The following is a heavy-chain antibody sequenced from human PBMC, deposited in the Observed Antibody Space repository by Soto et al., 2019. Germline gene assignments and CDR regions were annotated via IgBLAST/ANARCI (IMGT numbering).Heavy chain of an antibody. Sequence: QITLKESGPTLVKPTQTLTLTCTFSGFSLSTSGLGVGWIRQPPGKALEWLAVIYWDDNKHYSPSLRSRLTITKDTSKTQVVLTMPNMDPMDTGTYYCAHKGPEDWPLDYWGQGTLVTVSS. V-gene: IGHV2-5*02. CDR1: GFSLSTSGLG. CDR3: AHKGPEDWPLDY. J-gene: IGHJ4*02. D-gene: IGHD3-9*01. CDR2: IYWDDNK.